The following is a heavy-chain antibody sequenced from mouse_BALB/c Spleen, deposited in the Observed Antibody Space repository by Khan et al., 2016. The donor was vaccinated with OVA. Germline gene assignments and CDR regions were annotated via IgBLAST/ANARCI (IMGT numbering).Heavy chain of an antibody. CDR2: ISTNYGDA. D-gene: IGHD1-1*02. J-gene: IGHJ3*01. Sequence: QVQLQQSGAELVRPGVSVKISCKASGYTFTDYAMHWVKQRHAKRLEWIGVISTNYGDADYNQKFQGKASMTVDRSSSTVYMELARVTSEDSAIYYCVRGGKFAYWGQGTLVTVSA. CDR1: GYTFTDYA. CDR3: VRGGKFAY. V-gene: IGHV1S137*01.